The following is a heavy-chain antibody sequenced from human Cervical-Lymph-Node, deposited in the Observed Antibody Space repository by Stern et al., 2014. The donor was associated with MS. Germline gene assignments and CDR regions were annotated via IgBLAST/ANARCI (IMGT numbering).Heavy chain of an antibody. D-gene: IGHD6-13*01. V-gene: IGHV3-9*01. CDR2: IDWNSANI. J-gene: IGHJ6*02. CDR1: GFTFHDYA. Sequence: EVQLVESGGGLGQPGRSLRLSCAASGFTFHDYAMHWVRQAPGQALEWVSGIDWNSANIGYADSVKGRFTISRDNAKKSLYLQMDSLKTEDTALYYCAKSTAGHYFYYGLDVWGQGTTVTVSS. CDR3: AKSTAGHYFYYGLDV.